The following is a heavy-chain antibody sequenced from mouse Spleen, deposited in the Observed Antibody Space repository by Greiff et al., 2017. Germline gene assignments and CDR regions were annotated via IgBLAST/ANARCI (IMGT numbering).Heavy chain of an antibody. CDR1: GFTFKNTY. J-gene: IGHJ3*01. CDR2: IDPANGNT. CDR3: ASPYYGSSYRFAY. D-gene: IGHD1-1*01. Sequence: EVQLLESVAELVRPGASVKLSCTASGFTFKNTYMHWVKQRPEQGLEWIGRIDPANGNTKYAPKFQGKATITADTSSNTAYLQLSSLTSEDTAIYYCASPYYGSSYRFAYWGQGTLVTVSA. V-gene: IGHV14-3*01.